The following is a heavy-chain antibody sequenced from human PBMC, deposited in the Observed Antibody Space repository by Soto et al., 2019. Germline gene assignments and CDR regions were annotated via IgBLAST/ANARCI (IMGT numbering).Heavy chain of an antibody. Sequence: SETLSLTCTVSGGSISSSSYYWGWIRQPPGKGLEWIGSIYYSGSTYYNPSLKSRVTISVDTSKNQFSLKLSSVTAADTAVYYCARQTMRVRGVTRPIDYWGQGTLVTVSS. CDR1: GGSISSSSYY. J-gene: IGHJ4*02. CDR3: ARQTMRVRGVTRPIDY. D-gene: IGHD3-10*01. CDR2: IYYSGST. V-gene: IGHV4-39*01.